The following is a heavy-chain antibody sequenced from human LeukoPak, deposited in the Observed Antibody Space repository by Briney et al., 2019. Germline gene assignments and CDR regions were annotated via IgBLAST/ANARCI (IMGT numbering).Heavy chain of an antibody. J-gene: IGHJ3*02. CDR1: GGSISSGGYY. D-gene: IGHD3-22*01. CDR2: IYYSGST. Sequence: SETLSLTCTVSGGSISSGGYYWSWIRQPPGKGLEWIGYIYYSGSTYYNPSLKSRVTISVDTSKNQFSLKLSSVTAADTAVYYCRGDYYDSSGYPPIPHAFDIWGQGTMVTVSS. V-gene: IGHV4-30-4*01. CDR3: RGDYYDSSGYPPIPHAFDI.